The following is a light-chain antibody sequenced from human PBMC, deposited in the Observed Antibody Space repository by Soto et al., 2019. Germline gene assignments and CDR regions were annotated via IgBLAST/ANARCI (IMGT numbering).Light chain of an antibody. Sequence: ALTQPASVSGSPGQSITISCTGTSSDVGGYNLVSWYQQYPDKAPKLMIFDVNTRPSGVSNRFSGSKSGNTASLTISGLQAEDEADYYCSSYKSSSTLPYVFGTGTKVTVL. J-gene: IGLJ1*01. CDR2: DVN. CDR1: SSDVGGYNL. V-gene: IGLV2-14*01. CDR3: SSYKSSSTLPYV.